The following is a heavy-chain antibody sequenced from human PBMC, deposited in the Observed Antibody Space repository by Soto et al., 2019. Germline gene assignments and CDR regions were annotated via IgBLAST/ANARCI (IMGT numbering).Heavy chain of an antibody. V-gene: IGHV4-59*01. J-gene: IGHJ4*02. Sequence: QMQLQESGPGLVKPSETLSLTCKVSGASISSAYWSWIRQPPGKGLEWIAYIYHTGSTNYNPSLKSRVTISLDTSRSQFSLNLTSLTTADTAVYFCARGGNRYSATSSGVGGCDSWGQGTLVTVSS. CDR2: IYHTGST. CDR1: GASISSAY. CDR3: ARGGNRYSATSSGVGGCDS. D-gene: IGHD5-12*01.